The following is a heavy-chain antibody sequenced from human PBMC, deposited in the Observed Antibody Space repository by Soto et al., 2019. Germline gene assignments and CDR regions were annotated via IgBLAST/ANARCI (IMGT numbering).Heavy chain of an antibody. V-gene: IGHV5-10-1*01. J-gene: IGHJ6*02. CDR3: ARHGPTTVTTDYYYYGMDV. CDR1: GYSFTSYW. Sequence: GESLKISCKGSGYSFTSYWISWVRQMPGKGLEWMGRIDPSDSYTNYSPSFQGHVTISADKSISTAYLQWSSLKASDTAMYYCARHGPTTVTTDYYYYGMDVWGQGTTVTAP. CDR2: IDPSDSYT. D-gene: IGHD4-4*01.